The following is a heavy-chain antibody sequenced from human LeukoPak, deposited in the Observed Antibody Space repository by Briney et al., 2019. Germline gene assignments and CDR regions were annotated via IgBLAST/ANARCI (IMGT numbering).Heavy chain of an antibody. J-gene: IGHJ5*02. CDR2: IYPGDSDT. D-gene: IGHD6-13*01. Sequence: GQSLKISCKGSGYSFTSYWIGRVRQMPGKGMGWMGIIYPGDSDTRYSPSFQGQVTISADKSISTAYLQWSSLKASDTAMYYCARNPRRYSSSHGWFDPWGQGTLVTVSS. CDR1: GYSFTSYW. CDR3: ARNPRRYSSSHGWFDP. V-gene: IGHV5-51*01.